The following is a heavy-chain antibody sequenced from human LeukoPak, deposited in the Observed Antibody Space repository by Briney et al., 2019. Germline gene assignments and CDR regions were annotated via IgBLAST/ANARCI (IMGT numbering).Heavy chain of an antibody. CDR1: GDTFISNA. D-gene: IGHD4-11*01. V-gene: IGHV1-69*04. CDR2: IIPIFGIT. J-gene: IGHJ5*02. CDR3: ANGRMTTETTYCFDP. Sequence: GASLKVSCKASGDTFISNATTCVRQTPGQRLEWMGKIIPIFGITDYAQKFQGRVTITADKSTSTAYMEFSSLRSEDTAVYYCANGRMTTETTYCFDPWGQGTLITVSS.